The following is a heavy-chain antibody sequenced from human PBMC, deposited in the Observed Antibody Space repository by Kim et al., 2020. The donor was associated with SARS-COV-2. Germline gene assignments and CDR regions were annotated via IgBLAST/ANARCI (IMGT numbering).Heavy chain of an antibody. CDR3: AKAGGSSLSGTDY. J-gene: IGHJ4*02. Sequence: GGSLRLSCAASGFTFSSYGMHWVRQAPGKGLEWVAVISYDGSNKYYADSVKGRFTISRDNSKNTLYLQMNSLRAEDTAVYYCAKAGGSSLSGTDYWGQGT. CDR2: ISYDGSNK. D-gene: IGHD6-13*01. CDR1: GFTFSSYG. V-gene: IGHV3-30*18.